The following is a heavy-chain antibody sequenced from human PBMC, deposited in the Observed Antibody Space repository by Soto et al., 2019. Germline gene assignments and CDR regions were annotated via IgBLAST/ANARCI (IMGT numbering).Heavy chain of an antibody. Sequence: QVQLVESGGSAVQPGRSLSLSCAASGFTFSSHVMHWVSQDPGKGLEWVAAIWSDGINKYYADSVKGRFTISRDNSKNTLYLQMNSLRVEDTAVYYCVREGGSYHNAYWGQGTLVTVSS. CDR1: GFTFSSHV. D-gene: IGHD1-26*01. V-gene: IGHV3-33*01. J-gene: IGHJ4*02. CDR2: IWSDGINK. CDR3: VREGGSYHNAY.